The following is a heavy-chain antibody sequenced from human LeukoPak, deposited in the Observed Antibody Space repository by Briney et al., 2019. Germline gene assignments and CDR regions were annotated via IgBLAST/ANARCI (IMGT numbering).Heavy chain of an antibody. CDR2: INHSGST. J-gene: IGHJ6*03. D-gene: IGHD2-15*01. CDR3: ARHTCSGGSCYSYYYYYMDV. Sequence: PSETLSLTCAVYGGSFSGYYWSWIRQPPGKGLEWIGEINHSGSTNYNPSLKSRVTISVDTSKNQFSLKLSSVTAADTAVYYCARHTCSGGSCYSYYYYYMDVWGKGTTVTISS. CDR1: GGSFSGYY. V-gene: IGHV4-34*01.